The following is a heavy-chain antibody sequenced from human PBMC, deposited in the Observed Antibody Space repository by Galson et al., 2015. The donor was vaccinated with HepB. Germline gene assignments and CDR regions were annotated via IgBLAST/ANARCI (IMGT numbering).Heavy chain of an antibody. V-gene: IGHV3-53*01. CDR2: IEIGGIK. CDR3: AAGKGGIDS. D-gene: IGHD3-16*01. CDR1: GFSIDSLF. Sequence: SLRLSCPVSGFSIDSLFMTWIRQAPGKGLEFVSIIEIGGIKHNAHSVKGRFAISGDSSKNTVYLQMNSLTVEYTGLYNSAAGKGGIDSWGQGTLVTVSS. J-gene: IGHJ4*02.